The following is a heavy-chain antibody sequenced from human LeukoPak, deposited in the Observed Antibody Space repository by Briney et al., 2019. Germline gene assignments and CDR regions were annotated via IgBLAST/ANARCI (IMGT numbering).Heavy chain of an antibody. J-gene: IGHJ6*02. CDR1: GFTFSSYS. V-gene: IGHV3-21*01. D-gene: IGHD6-6*01. Sequence: PGGSLRLSCAASGFTFSSYSMNWVRQAPGKGLEWVSSISSSSSYIYYADSVKGRSTISRDNAKNSLYLQMNSLRAEDTAVYYCARSIAARPEVSIYYYGMDVWGQGTTVTVSS. CDR3: ARSIAARPEVSIYYYGMDV. CDR2: ISSSSSYI.